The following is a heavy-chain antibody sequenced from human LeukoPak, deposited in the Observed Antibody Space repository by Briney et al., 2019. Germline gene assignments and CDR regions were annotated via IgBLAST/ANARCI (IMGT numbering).Heavy chain of an antibody. CDR3: ARGGAVAGLDY. J-gene: IGHJ4*02. D-gene: IGHD6-19*01. CDR2: ISSSSSYI. V-gene: IGHV3-21*01. CDR1: GFTFSSYS. Sequence: GGSLRLSCAASGFTFSSYSVNWVRQAPGKGPEWVSSISSSSSYIYYADSVKGRFTISRDNAKNSLYLQMNSLRAEDTAVYYCARGGAVAGLDYWGQGTLVTVSS.